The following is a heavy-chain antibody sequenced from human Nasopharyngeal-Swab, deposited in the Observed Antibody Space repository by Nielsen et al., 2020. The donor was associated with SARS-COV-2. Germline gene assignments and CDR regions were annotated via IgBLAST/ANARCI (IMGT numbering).Heavy chain of an antibody. V-gene: IGHV1-3*01. CDR3: ARGAGPSDWIIDY. CDR2: VNAANGDT. J-gene: IGHJ4*02. D-gene: IGHD2-21*02. Sequence: ASVKVSCKASGYSFTRYALHWLRPAPGQRLEWLGWVNAANGDTKPSQNFQDRVTITRDTSAGIDYMDLRSLRSEDTALYYCARGAGPSDWIIDYWGQGTLVTVSS. CDR1: GYSFTRYA.